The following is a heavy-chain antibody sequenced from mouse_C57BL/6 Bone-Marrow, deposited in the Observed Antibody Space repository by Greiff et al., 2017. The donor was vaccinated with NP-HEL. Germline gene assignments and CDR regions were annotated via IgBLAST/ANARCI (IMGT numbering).Heavy chain of an antibody. Sequence: QVQLQQPGADLVKPGASVKLSCKASGYTFTSYWMHWVKQRPGRGLEWIGRIDPNSGGTKFNEKFKTKATLTVDKPSSTAYMQLSSLTSEDSAVYYCPRYYYGSRVWYFDVWGTGTTVTVSS. CDR2: IDPNSGGT. J-gene: IGHJ1*03. CDR1: GYTFTSYW. CDR3: PRYYYGSRVWYFDV. V-gene: IGHV1-72*01. D-gene: IGHD1-1*01.